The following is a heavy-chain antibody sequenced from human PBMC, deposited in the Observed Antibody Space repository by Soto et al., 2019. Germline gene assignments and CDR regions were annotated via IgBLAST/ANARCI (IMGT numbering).Heavy chain of an antibody. CDR1: GYTFTSFG. V-gene: IGHV1-18*01. CDR2: ISAYNGNT. J-gene: IGHJ1*01. CDR3: ARGAVAGTRPGYFQH. D-gene: IGHD6-19*01. Sequence: ASVKVSCKASGYTFTSFGISWVRQAPGQGLERMGWISAYNGNTNYAQKLQGRVTMTTNTSTSTAYMELRSLRSDDTAVYYCARGAVAGTRPGYFQHWGQGTLVTVSS.